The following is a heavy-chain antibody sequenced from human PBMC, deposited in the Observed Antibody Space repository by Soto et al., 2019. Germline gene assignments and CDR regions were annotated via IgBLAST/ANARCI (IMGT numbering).Heavy chain of an antibody. Sequence: GASVNVSCKASGGTFSSYAISWVRQAPGQGLEWMGGIIPIFGTANYAQKFQGRVTITADESTSTAYMELSRLRSDDTAVYYCARFKSSGMDAFDIWGQGTMVTVSS. CDR3: ARFKSSGMDAFDI. CDR2: IIPIFGTA. V-gene: IGHV1-69*13. J-gene: IGHJ3*02. D-gene: IGHD6-13*01. CDR1: GGTFSSYA.